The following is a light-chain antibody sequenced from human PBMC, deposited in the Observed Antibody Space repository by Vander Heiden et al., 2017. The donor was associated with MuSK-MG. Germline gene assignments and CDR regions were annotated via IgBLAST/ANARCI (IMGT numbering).Light chain of an antibody. CDR1: NSDIGGFNY. J-gene: IGLJ1*01. CDR3: TSYSSSSTLYV. CDR2: DVN. V-gene: IGLV2-14*03. Sequence: QSALTQPASVPGSPGQSITISCTGTNSDIGGFNYVSWNQQYPGKAPKLIIYDVNKRPSGVSSRFSGSKSGNTASLTISGLQAEDEADYFCTSYSSSSTLYVFGTGTRVTVL.